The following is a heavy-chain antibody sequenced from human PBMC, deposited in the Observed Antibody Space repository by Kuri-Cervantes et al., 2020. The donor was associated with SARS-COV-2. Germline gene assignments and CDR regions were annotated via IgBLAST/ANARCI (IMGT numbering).Heavy chain of an antibody. CDR1: GGSISSSSYY. J-gene: IGHJ6*02. CDR3: ARPSIMIFGVVVDV. Sequence: GSLRLSCTVSGGSISSSSYYWGWIRQPPGKGLEWIGSIYYSGSTYYNPSLKSRVTISVDTSKNQFSLKLSSVTAADTAVYYCARPSIMIFGVVVDVWGQGTTVTVSS. CDR2: IYYSGST. V-gene: IGHV4-39*01. D-gene: IGHD3-3*01.